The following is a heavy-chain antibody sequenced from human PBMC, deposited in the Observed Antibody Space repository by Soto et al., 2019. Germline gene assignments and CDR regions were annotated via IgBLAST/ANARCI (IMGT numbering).Heavy chain of an antibody. CDR1: GYTFTGYY. CDR3: ARDNLANRGGIPVAGTY. CDR2: INPNSDVT. D-gene: IGHD6-19*01. Sequence: ASVKVSCKASGYTFTGYYMHWVRQAPGQGLEWMGRINPNSDVTNYAQKFQGRVTMTRDTSISTAYMELSRLRSDDTAVYYCARDNLANRGGIPVAGTYWGQGTLVTVSS. J-gene: IGHJ4*02. V-gene: IGHV1-2*02.